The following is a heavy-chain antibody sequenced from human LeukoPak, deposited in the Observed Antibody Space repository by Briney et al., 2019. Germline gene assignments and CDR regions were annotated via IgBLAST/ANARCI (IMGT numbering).Heavy chain of an antibody. V-gene: IGHV4-34*01. CDR2: INHSGST. D-gene: IGHD2-8*01. CDR3: AGGSYAIRGRFDY. CDR1: GGSFSGYY. Sequence: SETLSLTCAVYGGSFSGYYWSWIRQPPGKGLEWIGEINHSGSTNYNPSLKSRVTISVDTSKNQFPLKLSSVTAADTAVYYCAGGSYAIRGRFDYWGQGTLVTVSS. J-gene: IGHJ4*02.